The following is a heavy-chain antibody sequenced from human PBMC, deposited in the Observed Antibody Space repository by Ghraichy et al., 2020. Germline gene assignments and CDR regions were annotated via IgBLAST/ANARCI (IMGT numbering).Heavy chain of an antibody. CDR1: GYSFRGYY. J-gene: IGHJ4*02. CDR2: INPNSDNT. CDR3: VREASPTFDY. Sequence: ASVKVSCKASGYSFRGYYLHWVRQAPGQGLEWMGWINPNSDNTKYAQKFQGRVTMTRDTSISTAYMALSSLRFDDTAIYYCVREASPTFDYWGQGTLLTVSS. V-gene: IGHV1-2*02.